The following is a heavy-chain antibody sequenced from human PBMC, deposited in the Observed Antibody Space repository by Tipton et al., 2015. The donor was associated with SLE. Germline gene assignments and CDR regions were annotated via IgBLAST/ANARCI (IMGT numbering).Heavy chain of an antibody. V-gene: IGHV4-59*01. D-gene: IGHD4-17*01. CDR3: ASDYEGYGEYAY. CDR1: GGSFSGYY. CDR2: IHHSGST. J-gene: IGHJ1*01. Sequence: TLSLTCAAYGGSFSGYYWSWIRQPPGKGLEWIGYIHHSGSTNYNPSLQSRVTISRDPSKKQFSLKLTSVTAADTAVYYCASDYEGYGEYAYWGLGTLVTVSS.